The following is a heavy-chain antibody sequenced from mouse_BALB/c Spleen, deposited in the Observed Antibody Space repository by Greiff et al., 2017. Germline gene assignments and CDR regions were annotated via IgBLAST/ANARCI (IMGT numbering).Heavy chain of an antibody. V-gene: IGHV5-12-1*01. CDR1: GFAFSSYD. CDR3: ARDYGPFAY. CDR2: ISSGGGST. J-gene: IGHJ3*01. D-gene: IGHD1-1*01. Sequence: VESGGGLVKPGGSLKLSCAASGFAFSSYDMSWVRQTPEKRLEWVAYISSGGGSTYYPDTVKGRFTISRDNAKNTLYLQMSSLKSEDTAMYYCARDYGPFAYWGQGTLVTVSA.